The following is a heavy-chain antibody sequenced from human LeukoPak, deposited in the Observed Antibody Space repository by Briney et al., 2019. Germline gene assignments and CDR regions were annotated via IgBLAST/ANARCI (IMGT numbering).Heavy chain of an antibody. D-gene: IGHD3-16*01. J-gene: IGHJ3*02. CDR3: AREQVMITFGGDNAFDI. V-gene: IGHV4-38-2*02. CDR2: IYHSGNT. Sequence: PAETLSLTCAVSGYSISSGYEGGGSRQPAGEGLGGIGIIYHSGNTYYNPSLKSRLTISVHTSKNQFSLKLSSVTAADTAVYYCAREQVMITFGGDNAFDIWGQGTMVTVSS. CDR1: GYSISSGYE.